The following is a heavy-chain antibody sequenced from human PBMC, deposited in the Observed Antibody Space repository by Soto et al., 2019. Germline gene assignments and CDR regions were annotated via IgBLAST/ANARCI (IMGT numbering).Heavy chain of an antibody. J-gene: IGHJ4*02. D-gene: IGHD2-21*02. CDR3: ARDDKNYCGGDCYSAH. V-gene: IGHV3-21*01. Sequence: EVQLVESGGGLVKPGGSLRLSCAASGFTFSSYSMNWVRQTPGKGLEWVSSISYNSAYIYYADSVKGRFTISRDNAKNSVYLQMNSLRAEDTAVYYCARDDKNYCGGDCYSAHWGQGTLVTVSS. CDR1: GFTFSSYS. CDR2: ISYNSAYI.